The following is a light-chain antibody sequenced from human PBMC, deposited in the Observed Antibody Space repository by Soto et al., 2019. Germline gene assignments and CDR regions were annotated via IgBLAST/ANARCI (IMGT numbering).Light chain of an antibody. Sequence: IVMTKSPATLSVAPSEIATLSWRASQSVSSNLAWYQQKPGQAPRLLIYGASTRATGIPARFSGSGSGTEFTLTISSLQSEDFAVYYCQQYNNWRITFGQGTRLEIK. CDR3: QQYNNWRIT. J-gene: IGKJ5*01. CDR1: QSVSSN. V-gene: IGKV3-15*01. CDR2: GAS.